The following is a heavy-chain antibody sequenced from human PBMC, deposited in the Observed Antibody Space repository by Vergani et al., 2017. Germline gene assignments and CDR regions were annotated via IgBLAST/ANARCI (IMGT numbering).Heavy chain of an antibody. Sequence: VQLVESGGDLVQPGGSLRLSCAVSGFTVSSHYMSWVRQAPGKGLEWVSVIFSGGYTCYADSVKGRFTISRDDSKNSLYLQMNSLRAEDTAVYYCASQYYDFWSGRDWGQGTLVTVSS. V-gene: IGHV3-66*04. CDR3: ASQYYDFWSGRD. CDR2: IFSGGYT. J-gene: IGHJ1*01. CDR1: GFTVSSHY. D-gene: IGHD3-3*01.